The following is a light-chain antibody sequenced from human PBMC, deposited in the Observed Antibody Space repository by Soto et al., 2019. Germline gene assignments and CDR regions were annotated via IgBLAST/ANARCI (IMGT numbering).Light chain of an antibody. CDR1: HDIRIY. V-gene: IGKV1-33*01. J-gene: IGKJ2*01. CDR3: QQYDNLPYT. Sequence: DIQMTQSPSSLSASVGDRVTISCQASHDIRIYLTWYQQKPGEAPKVLIYDASTLETGVPSRFSGSGSGTYFTFTISSLQPEDIATYHCQQYDNLPYTFGQGTKLEIK. CDR2: DAS.